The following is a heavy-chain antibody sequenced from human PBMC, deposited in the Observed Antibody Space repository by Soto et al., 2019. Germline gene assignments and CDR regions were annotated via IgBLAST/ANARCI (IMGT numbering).Heavy chain of an antibody. CDR1: GCTFTSYG. D-gene: IGHD3-22*01. CDR2: MNPNSGNT. CDR3: ARADDYYDSSGYYSGNY. Sequence: ASVKVSCKASGCTFTSYGINWVRQATGQGLEWMGWMNPNSGNTGYAQKFQGRVTMTRNTPISTAYMELSSLRSEDTAVYYCARADDYYDSSGYYSGNYWGQGTLVTVSS. J-gene: IGHJ4*02. V-gene: IGHV1-8*01.